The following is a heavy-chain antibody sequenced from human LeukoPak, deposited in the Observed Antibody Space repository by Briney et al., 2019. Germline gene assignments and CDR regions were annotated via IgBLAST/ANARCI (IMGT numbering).Heavy chain of an antibody. V-gene: IGHV3-33*08. CDR1: GFTFSNCA. J-gene: IGHJ4*02. CDR2: VWYDGNNK. Sequence: GGSLRLSCAASGFTFSNCAMHWVRQAPGKGLEWVATVWYDGNNKYYADSVRGRFTISRDNSKNMVFLHMNSLRVEDTAIYYCARDPDRSGFDFWGQGTLLTVSS. D-gene: IGHD1-14*01. CDR3: ARDPDRSGFDF.